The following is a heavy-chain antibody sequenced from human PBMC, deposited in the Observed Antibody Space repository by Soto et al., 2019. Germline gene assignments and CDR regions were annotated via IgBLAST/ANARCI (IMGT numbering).Heavy chain of an antibody. CDR1: GYTFTTYG. CDR2: ISPYNGNT. J-gene: IGHJ4*02. CDR3: ARDLGGFCTDTGCYSRDY. D-gene: IGHD2-15*01. Sequence: QVQLVQSGAEVKKPGASVKVSCKASGYTFTTYGVSWVRQAPGQGLEWMGWISPYNGNTTYAQNFQGRVTMTTDTSTSTVHMELRSLRSDDTAMYYCARDLGGFCTDTGCYSRDYWGRGTLVTVSS. V-gene: IGHV1-18*01.